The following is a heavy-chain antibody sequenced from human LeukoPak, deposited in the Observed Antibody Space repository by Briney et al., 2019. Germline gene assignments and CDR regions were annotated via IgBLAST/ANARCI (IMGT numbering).Heavy chain of an antibody. J-gene: IGHJ5*01. D-gene: IGHD6-6*01. CDR1: GFDLTTYA. V-gene: IGHV3-23*01. CDR3: ARRIVRSQGWCNWFDS. CDR2: IRIGGGGT. Sequence: GGSLRLSCAASGFDLTTYAMTWVRQAPAKGLEWVSSIRIGGGGTYYADSVKGRFTISRDNSAHTLHLQMTNLRVDDTATYFCARRIVRSQGWCNWFDSWGQGTLVTVSS.